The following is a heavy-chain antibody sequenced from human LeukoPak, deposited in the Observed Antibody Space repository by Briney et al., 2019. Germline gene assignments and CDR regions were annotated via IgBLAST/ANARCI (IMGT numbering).Heavy chain of an antibody. J-gene: IGHJ4*02. CDR3: AKDVGMTVGATDY. CDR1: GLTFSNSA. D-gene: IGHD1-26*01. Sequence: HPGGSLRLSFAASGLTFSNSAMSWVRQSPEKGLEWVSAITDTGDGTHHADSVKGRFTISRDNSKNTLYLQMNSLRAEDTAVYYCAKDVGMTVGATDYWGQGTLVTVSS. CDR2: ITDTGDGT. V-gene: IGHV3-23*01.